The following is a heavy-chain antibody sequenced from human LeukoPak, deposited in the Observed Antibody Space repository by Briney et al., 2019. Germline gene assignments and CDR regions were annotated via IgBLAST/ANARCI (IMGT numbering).Heavy chain of an antibody. J-gene: IGHJ6*02. CDR2: ISYDGSNK. CDR1: GFTFRSYV. D-gene: IGHD4-17*01. CDR3: VWDYGDYVMDV. V-gene: IGHV3-30*03. Sequence: GGSLRLSCAASGFTFRSYVMHWVRQAPGKGLEWVALISYDGSNKGYTDSVKGRFTISRDNSKNTLYLQLNSLRAEDTAVYYCVWDYGDYVMDVWGLGTTVIVTS.